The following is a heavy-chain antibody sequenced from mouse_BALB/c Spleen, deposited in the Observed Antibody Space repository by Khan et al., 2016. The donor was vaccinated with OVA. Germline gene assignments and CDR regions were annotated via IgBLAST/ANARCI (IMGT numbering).Heavy chain of an antibody. D-gene: IGHD1-1*01. Sequence: EVQLQESGPGLVKPSQSLSLTCTVTGYSITSGYAWNWIRQFPGNKLEWMGYISYSGVTSYTPSLKSRIYITRNTSKNQFFLQFNSVTTEDTANYYCARGNYYGYYFDYWGQGTTLTVSS. V-gene: IGHV3-2*02. CDR1: GYSITSGYA. J-gene: IGHJ2*01. CDR3: ARGNYYGYYFDY. CDR2: ISYSGVT.